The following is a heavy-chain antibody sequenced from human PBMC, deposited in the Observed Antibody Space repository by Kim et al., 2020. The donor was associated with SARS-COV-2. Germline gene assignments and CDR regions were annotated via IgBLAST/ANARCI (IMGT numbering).Heavy chain of an antibody. CDR1: GFTFSSYG. CDR2: ISYDGSNK. V-gene: IGHV3-30*18. D-gene: IGHD3-3*01. CDR3: AKDNYDFWSGYLFDY. J-gene: IGHJ4*01. Sequence: GGSLRLSCAASGFTFSSYGMHWVRQAPGKGLEWVAVISYDGSNKYYADSVKGRFTISRDNSKNTLYLQMNSLRAEDTAVYYCAKDNYDFWSGYLFDYWG.